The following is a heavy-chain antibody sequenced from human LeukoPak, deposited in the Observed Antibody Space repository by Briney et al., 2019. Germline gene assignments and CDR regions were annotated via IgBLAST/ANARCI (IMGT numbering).Heavy chain of an antibody. V-gene: IGHV3-64*04. CDR2: ISGNGGGT. Sequence: PGGSLRLSCSASGFTFNNYAMHWVRQSPGKGLEYVSTISGNGGGTYYADSVKGRFTISRDNAKNTLYLQMDSLRDEDTAVYYCARGEDYWGQGTLVTVSS. J-gene: IGHJ4*02. CDR1: GFTFNNYA. CDR3: ARGEDY.